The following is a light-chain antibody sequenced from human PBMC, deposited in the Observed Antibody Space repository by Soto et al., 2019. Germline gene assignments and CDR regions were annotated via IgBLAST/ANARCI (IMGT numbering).Light chain of an antibody. CDR2: NNN. J-gene: IGLJ1*01. V-gene: IGLV1-47*02. CDR1: SSNIGSSY. CDR3: AAWDDRVSGYV. Sequence: SVLTQPPSTSGTPGQRVTISCSGSSSNIGSSYAFWFQHLPGTAPKLLMYNNNQRPSGVPDRVSASKSGTSASLAISGLRSEDEADYYCAAWDDRVSGYVFGTGTKVTVL.